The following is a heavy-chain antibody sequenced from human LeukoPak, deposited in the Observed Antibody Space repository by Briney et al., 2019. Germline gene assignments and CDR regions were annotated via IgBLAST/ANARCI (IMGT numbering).Heavy chain of an antibody. D-gene: IGHD4-17*01. CDR1: GYTLTELS. J-gene: IGHJ4*02. V-gene: IGHV1-24*01. CDR3: ATRREKHDYGDYWELDY. CDR2: FDPGDGET. Sequence: ASVKVSCKVSGYTLTELSMHWVRQAPGKGLEWMGGFDPGDGETIYAQEFQGRVTMTEDTSTDTAYMELSSLRSEDTAVYYCATRREKHDYGDYWELDYWGQGTLVTVSS.